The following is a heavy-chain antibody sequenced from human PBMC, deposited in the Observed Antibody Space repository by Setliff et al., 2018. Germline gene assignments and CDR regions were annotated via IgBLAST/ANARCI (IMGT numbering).Heavy chain of an antibody. CDR2: IYTSGAT. Sequence: SETLSLTCTVSGASLRSGSYYWSWIRQPAGKGLEWIGRIYTSGATTYSPSLKSRVTISADTSKNLLSLTLKSVTAADTAVYYCAKEYVVISFVRNTRQHYGMDVWGQGTTVTVSS. J-gene: IGHJ6*02. CDR3: AKEYVVISFVRNTRQHYGMDV. V-gene: IGHV4-61*02. D-gene: IGHD2-21*01. CDR1: GASLRSGSYY.